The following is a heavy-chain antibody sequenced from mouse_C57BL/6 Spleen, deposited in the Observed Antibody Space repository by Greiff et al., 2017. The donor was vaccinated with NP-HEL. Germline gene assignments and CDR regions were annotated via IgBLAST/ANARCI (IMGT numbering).Heavy chain of an antibody. Sequence: QVQLQQPGAELVKPGASVKMSCKASGYTFTSYWITWVKQRPGQGLEWIGDIYPGSGSTNYNEKFKSKATLTVDTSSSTAYMQLSSLTSEDSAVYYCARGDYYGSSYSYWYFDVWGTGTTVTVSS. J-gene: IGHJ1*03. V-gene: IGHV1-55*01. CDR2: IYPGSGST. CDR1: GYTFTSYW. D-gene: IGHD1-1*01. CDR3: ARGDYYGSSYSYWYFDV.